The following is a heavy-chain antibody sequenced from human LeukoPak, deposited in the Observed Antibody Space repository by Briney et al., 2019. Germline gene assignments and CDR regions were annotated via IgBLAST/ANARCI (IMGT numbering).Heavy chain of an antibody. Sequence: GASLKVSCKASGGTFSSYAISWVRQAPGQGLEWMGGIIAIFGTANYAQKFQGRVTITADESTSTAYMELSSLRSEDTAVYYCARAGITMVRGVMSWFDPWGQGTLVTVSS. V-gene: IGHV1-69*13. CDR1: GGTFSSYA. J-gene: IGHJ5*02. CDR3: ARAGITMVRGVMSWFDP. CDR2: IIAIFGTA. D-gene: IGHD3-10*01.